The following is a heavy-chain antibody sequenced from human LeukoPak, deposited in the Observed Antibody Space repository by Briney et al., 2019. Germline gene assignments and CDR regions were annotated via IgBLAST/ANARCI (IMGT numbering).Heavy chain of an antibody. CDR3: ASSERWLQMCFDY. CDR1: GFTFSSYE. V-gene: IGHV3-48*03. CDR2: ISSSGSTI. D-gene: IGHD5-24*01. J-gene: IGHJ4*02. Sequence: GGSLRLSCAASGFTFSSYEMNWVRQAPGKGLEWVSYISSSGSTIYYADSVKGRFTISRDNAKNSLYLQMNSLRAEDTAVYYCASSERWLQMCFDYWGQGTLVTVSS.